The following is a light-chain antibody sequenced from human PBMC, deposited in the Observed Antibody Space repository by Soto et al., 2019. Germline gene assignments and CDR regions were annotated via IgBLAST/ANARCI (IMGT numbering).Light chain of an antibody. CDR2: DAS. Sequence: IHMTQSPSTLSPSVGDRVTITCRASQRVHNWLAWYQQKPGEAPKLLIYDASTLQSGVPSRFSGSGSGTEFTLTISSLQPDDFATYFCQQYKDYSPYTFGQGTKREIK. CDR1: QRVHNW. CDR3: QQYKDYSPYT. J-gene: IGKJ2*01. V-gene: IGKV1-5*01.